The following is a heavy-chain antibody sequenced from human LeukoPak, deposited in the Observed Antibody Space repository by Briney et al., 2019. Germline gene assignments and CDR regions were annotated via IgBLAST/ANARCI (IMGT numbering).Heavy chain of an antibody. J-gene: IGHJ2*01. CDR3: ATGRVAAGHYWYFDL. CDR1: GYTLTELS. CDR2: FDPEDAEI. V-gene: IGHV1-24*01. D-gene: IGHD6-13*01. Sequence: ASVKVSCKVFGYTLTELSMHWVRQAPGKGLEWMGGFDPEDAEIIYAQKFQGRVTMTEDTSTDTAYMELSGLRSEDTALYYCATGRVAAGHYWYFDLWGRGTLVTVSS.